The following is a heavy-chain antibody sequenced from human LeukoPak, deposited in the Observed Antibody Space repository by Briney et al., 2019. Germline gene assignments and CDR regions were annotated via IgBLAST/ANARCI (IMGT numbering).Heavy chain of an antibody. Sequence: GASVKVSCKASGYTFNSYYMHWVRQAPGQGLEWMGIINPSGGSTSYAQKFQGRVTMTRDTSISTAYMELSRLRSDDTAVYYSARAHTYSSSWQIDYWGQGTLVTVSS. V-gene: IGHV1-46*02. CDR3: ARAHTYSSSWQIDY. J-gene: IGHJ4*02. CDR2: INPSGGST. D-gene: IGHD6-13*01. CDR1: GYTFNSYY.